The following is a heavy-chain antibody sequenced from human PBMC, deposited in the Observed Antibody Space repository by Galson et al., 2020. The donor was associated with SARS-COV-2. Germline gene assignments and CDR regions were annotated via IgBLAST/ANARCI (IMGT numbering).Heavy chain of an antibody. Sequence: SETLSLTCTVSGGSISSSSYYWGWIRQPPGKGLEWIGSIYYSGSTYYNPSLKSRVTISVDTSKNQFSLKLSSVTAADMAVYYCASEYDYVWGSYRYPYYYYGMDVWGQGTTVTVSS. CDR3: ASEYDYVWGSYRYPYYYYGMDV. CDR1: GGSISSSSYY. D-gene: IGHD3-16*02. CDR2: IYYSGST. J-gene: IGHJ6*02. V-gene: IGHV4-39*01.